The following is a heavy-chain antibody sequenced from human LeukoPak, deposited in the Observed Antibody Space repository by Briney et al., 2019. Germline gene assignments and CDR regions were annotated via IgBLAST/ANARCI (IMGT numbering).Heavy chain of an antibody. CDR1: GGSFSGYY. V-gene: IGHV4-34*01. J-gene: IGHJ4*02. CDR2: INHSGST. D-gene: IGHD4-17*01. CDR3: ARDYGDNFDY. Sequence: SETLSLTCAVYGGSFSGYYWSWIRQPPGKGLEWIGEINHSGSTNYNPSLKSRVTISVDTSKNQFSLKLSSVTAADTAAYYCARDYGDNFDYWGQGTLVTVSS.